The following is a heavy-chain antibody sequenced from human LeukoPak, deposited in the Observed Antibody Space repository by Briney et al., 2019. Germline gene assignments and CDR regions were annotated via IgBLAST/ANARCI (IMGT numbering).Heavy chain of an antibody. D-gene: IGHD6-25*01. CDR1: GYTFTSYY. CDR2: INPRGGST. Sequence: ASVKVSCKASGYTFTSYYMHWMRQAPGQGPEWMGIINPRGGSTDYSQKFQGRVTMTSDTSTSTVYMELSSLRSDDTAVYFCARVGSAAATADYWGQGTLVTVSS. V-gene: IGHV1-46*01. CDR3: ARVGSAAATADY. J-gene: IGHJ4*02.